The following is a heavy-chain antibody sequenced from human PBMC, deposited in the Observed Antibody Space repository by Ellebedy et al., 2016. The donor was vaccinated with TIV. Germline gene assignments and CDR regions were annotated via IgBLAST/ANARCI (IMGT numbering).Heavy chain of an antibody. CDR3: AHIWSGTRWWEFDY. J-gene: IGHJ4*02. CDR1: GFSLTTSGVG. Sequence: SGPTLVKPTQTLTLTCTFSGFSLTTSGVGVGWIRQPPGKALEWLAIIYWDDHKRYSPSLESRLTITKDTSRNQVVLTLTSMDPVDTGTYYCAHIWSGTRWWEFDYWGQGTVVSVSS. CDR2: IYWDDHK. D-gene: IGHD2-15*01. V-gene: IGHV2-5*02.